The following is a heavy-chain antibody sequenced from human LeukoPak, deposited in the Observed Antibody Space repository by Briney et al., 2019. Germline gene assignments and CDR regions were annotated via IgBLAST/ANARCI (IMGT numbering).Heavy chain of an antibody. CDR3: ARYIVSYPHDAFDI. Sequence: PSETLSLTCTVSGGSLSSYYWSWIRQPPGKGLEWMGYFYYSGSTSYNPSLKSRVTIPVDTSKKQFSLKLSSVTAADTAFYYCARYIVSYPHDAFDIWGQGTMVTVSS. V-gene: IGHV4-59*01. CDR2: FYYSGST. J-gene: IGHJ3*02. D-gene: IGHD1-26*01. CDR1: GGSLSSYY.